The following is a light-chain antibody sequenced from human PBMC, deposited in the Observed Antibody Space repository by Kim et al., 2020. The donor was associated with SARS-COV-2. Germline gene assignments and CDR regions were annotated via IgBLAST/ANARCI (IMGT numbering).Light chain of an antibody. J-gene: IGKJ4*01. CDR3: QQRSNWPLT. CDR1: QSVSSY. Sequence: EIVLTQSPATLSLSPGERVTLSCRASQSVSSYLAWYQQKPGQAPRLLIYHASNRATGIPARFSGGGSGTDFSLTISSLEPEDFAVYYCQQRSNWPLTFGRGTKVEI. V-gene: IGKV3-11*01. CDR2: HAS.